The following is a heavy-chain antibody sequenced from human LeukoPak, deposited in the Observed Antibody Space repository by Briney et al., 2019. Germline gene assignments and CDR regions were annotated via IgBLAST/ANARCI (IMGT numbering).Heavy chain of an antibody. CDR1: GFTFSNYA. J-gene: IGHJ3*02. CDR2: ISGSGDST. Sequence: GGSLRLSCAASGFTFSNYAMRWVRQAPGKGLEWVSGISGSGDSTYYADSVKGRFTISRDISKNTLYLQMNSLRAEDTGVYYCAKNHDSNGYHTDDAFDIWGQGTMVTVSS. D-gene: IGHD3-22*01. V-gene: IGHV3-23*01. CDR3: AKNHDSNGYHTDDAFDI.